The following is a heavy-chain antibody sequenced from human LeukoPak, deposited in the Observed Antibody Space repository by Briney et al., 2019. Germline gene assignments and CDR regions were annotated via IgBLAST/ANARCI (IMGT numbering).Heavy chain of an antibody. V-gene: IGHV3-23*01. Sequence: GGSLRLSCAASGFTFSSYAMSWVRQAPGKGLEWVSAISGSGGSTYYADSVKGRFTISRGNSKNTLYLQMNSLRAEDTAVYYCAKDPGIAGFYYYYYYMDVWGKGTTVTVSS. CDR3: AKDPGIAGFYYYYYYMDV. J-gene: IGHJ6*03. CDR1: GFTFSSYA. CDR2: ISGSGGST. D-gene: IGHD6-13*01.